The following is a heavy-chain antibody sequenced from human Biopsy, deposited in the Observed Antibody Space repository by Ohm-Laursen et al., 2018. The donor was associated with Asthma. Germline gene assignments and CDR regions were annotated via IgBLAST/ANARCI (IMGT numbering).Heavy chain of an antibody. CDR3: AREGVAGTHIED. Sequence: SLRLSCTASRFTYDMHWVRQAPGKGLEWVAVISYDGSSIYYADSVKGRFTVSRDNSKNTLSLQMNSLTAEDTAVYYCAREGVAGTHIEDWGQGTLVTVSS. CDR1: RFTYD. D-gene: IGHD6-19*01. J-gene: IGHJ4*02. CDR2: ISYDGSSI. V-gene: IGHV3-30-3*01.